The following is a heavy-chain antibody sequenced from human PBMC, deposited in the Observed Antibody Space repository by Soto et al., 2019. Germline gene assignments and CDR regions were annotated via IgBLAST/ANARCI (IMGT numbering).Heavy chain of an antibody. Sequence: ASVKVSCKASGYTFSSYGITWVRQAPGQGLEWMGWISAYNGNTNYAQKLQGRVTMTTDTSTSTANLELRSLRSDDTAVYYCARDPLAPYYWGQGTLVTVSS. CDR3: ARDPLAPYY. V-gene: IGHV1-18*01. D-gene: IGHD1-1*01. CDR1: GYTFSSYG. J-gene: IGHJ4*02. CDR2: ISAYNGNT.